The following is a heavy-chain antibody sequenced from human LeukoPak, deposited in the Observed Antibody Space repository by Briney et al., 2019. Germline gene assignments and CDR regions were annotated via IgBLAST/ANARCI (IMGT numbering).Heavy chain of an antibody. CDR3: ARDLGGPPTYYYYYGMDV. CDR1: GYSFTNYG. V-gene: IGHV1-18*01. Sequence: ASVKVSCKASGYSFTNYGITWVRQAPGQGLEWMGWISAYNGHTNYAQKLQGRVTMTTDTSTSTAYMELRSLRSDDTAVYYCARDLGGPPTYYYYYGMDVWGQGTTVTVSS. J-gene: IGHJ6*02. D-gene: IGHD2-15*01. CDR2: ISAYNGHT.